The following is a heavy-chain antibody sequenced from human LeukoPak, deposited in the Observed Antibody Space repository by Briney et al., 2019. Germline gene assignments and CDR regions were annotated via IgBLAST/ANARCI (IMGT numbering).Heavy chain of an antibody. CDR3: ARSRGSSGWYRWFDP. Sequence: GGSLRLSCAASGFTFSSYSMNWVRQAPGKGLEWVSSISSSSSYIYYADSVKGRFTISRDNAKNSLYLQMNSLRAEDTAVYYCARSRGSSGWYRWFDPWGQGTLDTVSS. J-gene: IGHJ5*02. CDR2: ISSSSSYI. D-gene: IGHD6-19*01. CDR1: GFTFSSYS. V-gene: IGHV3-21*01.